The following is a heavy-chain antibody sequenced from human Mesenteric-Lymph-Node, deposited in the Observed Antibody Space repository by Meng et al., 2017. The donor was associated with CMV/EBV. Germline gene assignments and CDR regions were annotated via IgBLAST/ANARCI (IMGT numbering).Heavy chain of an antibody. CDR3: ARRGNYDSDYSEY. Sequence: QEPGPGLAKLAHPWSLPCIRSGASSSNSTYYWTGILQPPGKGLEWMGSVHHSGTTYYNPSLKGRLTISVDTSANLFSLRLTTVTAADTATYYCARRGNYDSDYSEYWGQGTLVTVSS. J-gene: IGHJ4*02. D-gene: IGHD3-22*01. CDR1: GASSSNSTYY. V-gene: IGHV4-39*01. CDR2: VHHSGTT.